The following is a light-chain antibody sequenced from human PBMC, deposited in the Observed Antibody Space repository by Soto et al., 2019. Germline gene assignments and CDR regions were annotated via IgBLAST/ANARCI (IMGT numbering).Light chain of an antibody. CDR3: QQYGRTPST. V-gene: IGKV3-20*01. Sequence: EIVLTQSPGTLSLSPGEGATLSCRASQSVSTNFFAWYQQKPGQAPRLLIYGASTRATGIPDRFSGSGSGTDVTLTVSRLEPEDFAVCYGQQYGRTPSTFGPVPMVDIK. J-gene: IGKJ1*01. CDR2: GAS. CDR1: QSVSTNF.